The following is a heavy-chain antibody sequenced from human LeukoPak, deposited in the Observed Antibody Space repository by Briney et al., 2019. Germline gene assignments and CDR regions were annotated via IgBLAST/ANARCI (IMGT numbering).Heavy chain of an antibody. CDR2: ISAYNGNT. CDR1: GYSFTSYN. J-gene: IGHJ4*02. CDR3: AKEASIAYYFDY. V-gene: IGHV1-18*01. D-gene: IGHD2-21*01. Sequence: ASVKVSCKASGYSFTSYNIIWVRQAPGQGLEWMGWISAYNGNTNYAQKVQGRVTMTTDTSTSTAYMELRSLRSDDTAVCYCAKEASIAYYFDYWGQGTLVTVSS.